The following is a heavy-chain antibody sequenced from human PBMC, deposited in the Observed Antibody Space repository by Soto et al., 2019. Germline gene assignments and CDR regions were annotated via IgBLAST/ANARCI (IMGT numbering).Heavy chain of an antibody. Sequence: SESLSLSCPVSGCSISSYDWSWIRQPPGKGLEWIGYIYYSGSTNYNPSLKSRVTISVDTSKNQFSLKLSSVTAADTAVYYCARAPGDYRNWFEPWGQGTLVTVYS. CDR1: GCSISSYD. CDR2: IYYSGST. V-gene: IGHV4-59*01. CDR3: ARAPGDYRNWFEP. J-gene: IGHJ5*02. D-gene: IGHD4-17*01.